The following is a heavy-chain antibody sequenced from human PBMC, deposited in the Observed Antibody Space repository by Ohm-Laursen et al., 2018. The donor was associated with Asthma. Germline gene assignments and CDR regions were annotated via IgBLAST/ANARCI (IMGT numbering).Heavy chain of an antibody. V-gene: IGHV3-30*03. CDR1: GFIFSDYD. J-gene: IGHJ4*02. CDR2: LSYDGHNK. Sequence: SLKLSCTASGFIFSDYDMHWVRQAPGKGLEWLAILSYDGHNKHYAESLRGRFFISGDSSENTVELQMNSLRGEDTAVYYCVRGSWYGSTSDAYWGQGTLVTVSS. CDR3: VRGSWYGSTSDAY. D-gene: IGHD6-19*01.